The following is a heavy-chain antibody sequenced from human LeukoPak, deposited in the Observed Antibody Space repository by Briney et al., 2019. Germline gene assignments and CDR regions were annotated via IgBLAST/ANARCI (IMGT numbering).Heavy chain of an antibody. V-gene: IGHV4-39*02. Sequence: KPSETLSLTCTVSGGSVSSSSYYWGWIRQPPGKGLEWIGSIYYSGSTYYNPSLKSRVTISVDTSKNQFSLKLSSVTAADTAVYYCAREDSSYAEAFDIWGQGTMVTVSS. D-gene: IGHD6-6*01. CDR2: IYYSGST. J-gene: IGHJ3*02. CDR3: AREDSSYAEAFDI. CDR1: GGSVSSSSYY.